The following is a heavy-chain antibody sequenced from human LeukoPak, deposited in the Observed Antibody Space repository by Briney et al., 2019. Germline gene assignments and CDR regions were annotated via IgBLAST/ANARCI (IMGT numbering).Heavy chain of an antibody. CDR2: IIPIFGTA. CDR1: GGTFSSYA. V-gene: IGHV1-69*06. CDR3: ASPWGCSSASCYYYYYMDV. Sequence: GASVKVSCKASGGTFSSYAISWVRQAPGQGLEWMGGIIPIFGTANYAQKFQGRVTITADKSTNTAYMELSSLRSEDTAVYYCASPWGCSSASCYYYYYMDVWGNGTTVTVSS. D-gene: IGHD2-2*01. J-gene: IGHJ6*03.